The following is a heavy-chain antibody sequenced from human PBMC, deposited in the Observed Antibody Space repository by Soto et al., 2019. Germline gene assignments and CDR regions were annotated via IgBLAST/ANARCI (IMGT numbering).Heavy chain of an antibody. CDR2: IIPIFGTA. Sequence: SVKVSCKASGGTFSSYAISWVRQSPGQGLEWMGGIIPIFGTANYAQKFQGRVTITADGSTSTAYMELSSLRSEDTAVYYCARDSYYYGSGSYGEPFDYWGQGTLVTV. CDR1: GGTFSSYA. V-gene: IGHV1-69*13. J-gene: IGHJ4*02. CDR3: ARDSYYYGSGSYGEPFDY. D-gene: IGHD3-10*01.